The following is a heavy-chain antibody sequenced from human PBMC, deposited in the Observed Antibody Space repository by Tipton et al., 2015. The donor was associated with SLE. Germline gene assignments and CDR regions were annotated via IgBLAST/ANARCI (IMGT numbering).Heavy chain of an antibody. J-gene: IGHJ4*02. CDR3: ARDWDDYSFDY. V-gene: IGHV4-39*02. Sequence: TLSLTCTVSGGSISSSSYYWGWIRQPPGKGLEWIATIYYNGGTQYNPSLKSRVTISVDTSRNQFSLKLNSVTAADTAVYYCARDWDDYSFDYWGQGTLVTVSS. CDR2: IYYNGGT. D-gene: IGHD5-12*01. CDR1: GGSISSSSYY.